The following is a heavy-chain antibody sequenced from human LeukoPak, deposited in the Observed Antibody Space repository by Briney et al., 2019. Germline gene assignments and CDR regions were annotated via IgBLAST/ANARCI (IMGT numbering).Heavy chain of an antibody. D-gene: IGHD3-3*01. Sequence: GGSLRLSCAASGFTFSSYVMSWVRQAPGKGLEWVSGISGSGGSTYYADSVKGRFTISRDNSKNTLYLQMNSLRAEDTAVYYCAKGSHYDFWSGYYEAYNWFDPWGQGTLVTVSS. CDR1: GFTFSSYV. CDR3: AKGSHYDFWSGYYEAYNWFDP. CDR2: ISGSGGST. J-gene: IGHJ5*02. V-gene: IGHV3-23*01.